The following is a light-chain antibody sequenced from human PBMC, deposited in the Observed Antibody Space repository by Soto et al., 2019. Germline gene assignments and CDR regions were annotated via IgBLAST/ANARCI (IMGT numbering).Light chain of an antibody. CDR1: HNTRGY. J-gene: IGKJ1*01. CDR2: AAS. V-gene: IGKV1-39*01. Sequence: DIQMTQSPSSLSASVRDRVTITCRASHNTRGYLNWYQQKPGKAPKLLIYAASNLQSGIPSRFSGSGSETDFTLTISSLQPEDFATYYCRQSYSTPWAFGQGTKV. CDR3: RQSYSTPWA.